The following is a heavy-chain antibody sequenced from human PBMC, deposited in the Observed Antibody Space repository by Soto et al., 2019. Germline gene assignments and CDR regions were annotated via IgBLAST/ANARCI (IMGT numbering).Heavy chain of an antibody. CDR2: INHSGST. Sequence: SETLSLTCAVYGGSFSGYYWSWIRQPPGKGLEWIGEINHSGSTNYNPSLKSRVTISVDTSKNPFSLKLSSVTAADPAVYYCARYRRTYYYYSSGYSPPPDAFDIWGQGTMVTVSS. CDR3: ARYRRTYYYYSSGYSPPPDAFDI. J-gene: IGHJ3*02. CDR1: GGSFSGYY. V-gene: IGHV4-34*01. D-gene: IGHD3-22*01.